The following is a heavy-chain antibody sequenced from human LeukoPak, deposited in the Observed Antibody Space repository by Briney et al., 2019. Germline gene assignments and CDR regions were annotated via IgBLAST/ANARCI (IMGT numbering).Heavy chain of an antibody. CDR3: ARELVGASSYFDY. Sequence: PSETLSLTCAVYGGSFSGYYWSWIRQPPGKGLEWIGEINHSGSTNYNPSLKSRVTISVDTSKNQFSLKLSSVTAADTAVYYCARELVGASSYFDYWGQGTLVTVSS. CDR1: GGSFSGYY. D-gene: IGHD1-26*01. V-gene: IGHV4-34*01. CDR2: INHSGST. J-gene: IGHJ4*02.